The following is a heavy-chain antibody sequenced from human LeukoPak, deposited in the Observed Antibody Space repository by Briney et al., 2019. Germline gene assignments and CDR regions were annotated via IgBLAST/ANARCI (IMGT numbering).Heavy chain of an antibody. V-gene: IGHV1-18*01. CDR3: ARAWGEDIAARPYYFDY. CDR2: ISAYNGNT. J-gene: IGHJ4*02. Sequence: ASVTVSFKASGYTFSNYAISWVRQAPGQGLEWMGWISAYNGNTNYAPKLQGRVTMTTDTSTSAAYMELRSLRSDDTAVYYCARAWGEDIAARPYYFDYWGQGSLVTVSS. CDR1: GYTFSNYA. D-gene: IGHD6-6*01.